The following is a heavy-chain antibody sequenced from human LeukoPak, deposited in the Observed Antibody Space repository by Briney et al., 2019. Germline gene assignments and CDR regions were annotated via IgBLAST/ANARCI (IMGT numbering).Heavy chain of an antibody. V-gene: IGHV3-13*01. CDR2: IGTAGDT. CDR1: GFTFSSYD. Sequence: PGGSLRLSCAASGFTFSSYDMHWVRQATGKGLEWVSAIGTAGDTYYPGSVKGRFTISRENAKNSLYLQMNSLRAGDTAVYYCARESPVGAFDIWGQGTMVTVSS. CDR3: ARESPVGAFDI. J-gene: IGHJ3*02. D-gene: IGHD1-26*01.